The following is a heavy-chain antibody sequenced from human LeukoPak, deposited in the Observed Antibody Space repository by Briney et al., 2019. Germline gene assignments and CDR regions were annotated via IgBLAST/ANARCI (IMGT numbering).Heavy chain of an antibody. D-gene: IGHD6-19*01. CDR1: GGSISSYY. J-gene: IGHJ4*02. CDR2: IYYSGST. Sequence: SETLSLTCTVSGGSISSYYWSWIRQPPGKGLEWIGYIYYSGSTNYNPSLKSRVTISVDKSKNQFSLKLNSVTAADTAVYYCARVMAVAGSPFDYWGQGTLVTVSS. CDR3: ARVMAVAGSPFDY. V-gene: IGHV4-59*12.